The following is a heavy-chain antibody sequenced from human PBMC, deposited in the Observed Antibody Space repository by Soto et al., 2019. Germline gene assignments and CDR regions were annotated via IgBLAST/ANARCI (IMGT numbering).Heavy chain of an antibody. V-gene: IGHV3-23*01. CDR2: ISGSGGST. CDR1: GFTFSSYA. D-gene: IGHD1-26*01. CDR3: ATATAPLVGATTSVFDY. J-gene: IGHJ4*02. Sequence: GGSLRLSCAASGFTFSSYAMSWVRQAPGKGLERVSAISGSGGSTYYADSVKGRFTISRDNSKNTLYLQMNSLRAEDTAVYYCATATAPLVGATTSVFDYWGQGTLVTVSS.